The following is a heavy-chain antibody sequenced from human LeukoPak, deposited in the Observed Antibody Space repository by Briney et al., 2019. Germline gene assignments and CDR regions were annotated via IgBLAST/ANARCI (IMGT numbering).Heavy chain of an antibody. CDR2: ISYDGSNK. Sequence: PGRSLRLSCAASRFTFISYGMHWVRQAPGKGLEWVALISYDGSNKYYADSVKGRFTISRDNSKNTLYLQMNSLRAEDTAVYYCAKGELGLWFDYWGQGALATVSS. J-gene: IGHJ4*02. V-gene: IGHV3-30*18. CDR1: RFTFISYG. D-gene: IGHD5-18*01. CDR3: AKGELGLWFDY.